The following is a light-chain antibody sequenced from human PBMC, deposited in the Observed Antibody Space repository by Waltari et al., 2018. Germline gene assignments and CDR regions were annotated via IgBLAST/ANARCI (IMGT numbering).Light chain of an antibody. J-gene: IGLJ3*02. CDR2: VDN. CDR1: NIGRKS. CDR3: QVWDGITDEWV. Sequence: SYVLTQPHSVSVAPGETATIPSGGNNIGRKSVHWYQQKAGQAPGLVIYVDNDRPSGIPERFSGSNSGNTATLAISGVEAGDEADYYCQVWDGITDEWVFGGGTKLTVL. V-gene: IGLV3-21*02.